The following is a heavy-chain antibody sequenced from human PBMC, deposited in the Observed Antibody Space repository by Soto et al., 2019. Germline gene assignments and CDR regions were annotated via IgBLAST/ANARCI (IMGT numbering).Heavy chain of an antibody. Sequence: QVQLVQSGAEVKKPGASVKVSCKASGYTFTSYGISWVRQAPGQGLEWMGWINPYNGNTNYAQKLQGRVTMTTDTSTNTAYRELRRVRSDDTAVYYCARDWFGIDYWCQGTLVTVSS. J-gene: IGHJ4*02. CDR3: ARDWFGIDY. V-gene: IGHV1-18*01. D-gene: IGHD3-16*01. CDR2: INPYNGNT. CDR1: GYTFTSYG.